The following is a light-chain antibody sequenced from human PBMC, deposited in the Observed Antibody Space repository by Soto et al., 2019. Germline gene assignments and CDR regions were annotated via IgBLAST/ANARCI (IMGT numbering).Light chain of an antibody. CDR3: QHYVTWPLT. CDR1: QSVGSD. J-gene: IGKJ4*01. CDR2: GAS. Sequence: EIVLTQSPGTLPLSPGERATLSCRASQSVGSDLVWYRQKPGQAPRLLIYGASTRAAIIPARFSGSGSGTEFTLTISSLQSEDFAVYYCQHYVTWPLTFGGGTKVDIK. V-gene: IGKV3-15*01.